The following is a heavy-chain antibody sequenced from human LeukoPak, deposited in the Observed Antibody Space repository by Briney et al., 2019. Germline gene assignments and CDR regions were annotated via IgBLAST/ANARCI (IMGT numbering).Heavy chain of an antibody. V-gene: IGHV4-59*01. CDR2: IYYSGST. J-gene: IGHJ4*02. D-gene: IGHD3-10*01. CDR3: ARSAGLLWFGEAHFDY. Sequence: SETLSLTCTVSGGSISSYNWSWIRQPPGKGLEWIGYIYYSGSTNYNPSLKSRVTISVDTSKNQFSLKLSSVTAADTAVYYCARSAGLLWFGEAHFDYWGQGTLVTVSS. CDR1: GGSISSYN.